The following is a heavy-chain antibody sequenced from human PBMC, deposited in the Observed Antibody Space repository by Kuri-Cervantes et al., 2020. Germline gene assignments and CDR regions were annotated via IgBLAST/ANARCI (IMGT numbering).Heavy chain of an antibody. CDR1: GFTFSSYG. CDR3: AKDLVVRGVINYYYGMDV. J-gene: IGHJ6*02. V-gene: IGHV3-30*18. CDR2: ISYDGSNK. D-gene: IGHD3-10*01. Sequence: GESLKISCAASGFTFSSYGMHWVRQAPGKGLEWVAVISYDGSNKYYADSVKGRFTISRDNSKNTLYPQMNSLRAEDTAVYYYAKDLVVRGVINYYYGMDVWGQGTTVTVSS.